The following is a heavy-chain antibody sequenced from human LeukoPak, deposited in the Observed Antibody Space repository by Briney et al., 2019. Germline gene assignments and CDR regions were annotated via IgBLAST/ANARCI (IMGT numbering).Heavy chain of an antibody. D-gene: IGHD3-10*01. Sequence: GRSLRLSCAASGFTFGSYGMHWVRQAPGKGLEWVAVISYDGSNKYYADSVKGRFTISRDNSKNTPYLQMNSLRAEDTAVYYCAKRITYYYGSGYGMDVWGKGTTVTVSS. J-gene: IGHJ6*04. CDR2: ISYDGSNK. CDR1: GFTFGSYG. CDR3: AKRITYYYGSGYGMDV. V-gene: IGHV3-30*18.